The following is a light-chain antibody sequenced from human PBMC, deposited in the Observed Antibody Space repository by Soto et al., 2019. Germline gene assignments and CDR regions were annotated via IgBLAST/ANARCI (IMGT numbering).Light chain of an antibody. Sequence: DIQMTHSPSSVSASVGDRVTITCRASHDIRRWLGWYQQKPGKVPKLLIYEASNFQSEVPSRFSGTGSGTHFTLTISGLQPEDFATYFCQQSKTFPLTFGGGTKVEIK. V-gene: IGKV1-12*01. CDR1: HDIRRW. CDR3: QQSKTFPLT. CDR2: EAS. J-gene: IGKJ4*01.